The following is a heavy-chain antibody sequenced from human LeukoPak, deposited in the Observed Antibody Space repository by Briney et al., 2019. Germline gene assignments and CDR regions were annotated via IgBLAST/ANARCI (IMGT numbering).Heavy chain of an antibody. CDR1: GGSISSYY. V-gene: IGHV4-59*08. CDR3: ARHAARVFSGPYYFDY. D-gene: IGHD6-13*01. Sequence: PSETLSLTCTVSGGSISSYYWSWIRQPPGKGLEWIGYIHYSGSTNYNPSLKSRVTISVDTSKNQFSLKLSSVTAADTAVYYCARHAARVFSGPYYFDYWGQGTLVTVSS. CDR2: IHYSGST. J-gene: IGHJ4*02.